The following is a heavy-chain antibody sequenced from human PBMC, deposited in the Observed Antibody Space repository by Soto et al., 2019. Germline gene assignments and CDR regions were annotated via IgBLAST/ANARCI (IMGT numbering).Heavy chain of an antibody. J-gene: IGHJ3*02. CDR3: ASSHSGCSSTSCYAFYI. V-gene: IGHV1-3*01. Sequence: ASVKVSCKASGYTFTSYAMHWVRQAPGQRLEWMGWINAGNGNTKYSQKFQGRVTITRDTSASTAYMELSSLRSEDTAVYYCASSHSGCSSTSCYAFYIWGQGTMVTVSS. CDR1: GYTFTSYA. D-gene: IGHD2-2*01. CDR2: INAGNGNT.